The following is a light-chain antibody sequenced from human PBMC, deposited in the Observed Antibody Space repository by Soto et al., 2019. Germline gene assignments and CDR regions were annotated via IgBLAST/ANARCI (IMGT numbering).Light chain of an antibody. CDR2: GAS. J-gene: IGKJ1*01. V-gene: IGKV1-39*01. CDR1: ESISSY. Sequence: DIPLTQSPSSLTASVGDRVTITCRASESISSYLTWYQQKPGKAPMLLIYGASSLESGVPSRFSGSGSGTEFTLTISTLQPEDFATYYCQQGYRTPTYGQGTKVEIK. CDR3: QQGYRTPT.